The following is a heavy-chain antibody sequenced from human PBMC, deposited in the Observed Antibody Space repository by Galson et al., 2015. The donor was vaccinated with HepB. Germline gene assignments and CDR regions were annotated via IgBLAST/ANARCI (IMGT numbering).Heavy chain of an antibody. CDR2: ISYDGSNK. V-gene: IGHV3-30*03. J-gene: IGHJ4*02. CDR1: GFTFSSYG. D-gene: IGHD3-10*01. CDR3: ASHLRGH. Sequence: SLRLSCAASGFTFSSYGMHWVRQAPGKGLEWVAVISYDGSNKYYADSVKGRFTISRDNSKNTLYLQMNSLRAEDTAVYYCASHLRGHWGQGTLVTVSS.